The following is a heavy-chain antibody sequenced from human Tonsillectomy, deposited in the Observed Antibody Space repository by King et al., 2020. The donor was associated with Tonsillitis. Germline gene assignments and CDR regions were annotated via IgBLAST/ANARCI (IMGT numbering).Heavy chain of an antibody. V-gene: IGHV3-30*18. J-gene: IGHJ6*04. CDR3: AKAGGLVVVPAAILFSYDMDV. CDR1: RFTFSSYD. D-gene: IGHD2-2*01. Sequence: VQLVESGGGVVQPGRSLRLSCAASRFTFSSYDMHWVRQAPGKGLEWVAVISYDGSNKYYADSVKGRFTISRDNSKNKLYLQMNSLRAEDTAVYYCAKAGGLVVVPAAILFSYDMDVWGEGTTVIVSS. CDR2: ISYDGSNK.